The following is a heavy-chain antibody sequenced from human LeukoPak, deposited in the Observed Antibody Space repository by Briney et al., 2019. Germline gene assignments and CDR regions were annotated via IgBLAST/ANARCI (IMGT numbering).Heavy chain of an antibody. CDR2: INSGSSRK. CDR3: ARVLSAVSFNWFDP. D-gene: IGHD2-8*01. V-gene: IGHV3-48*01. J-gene: IGHJ5*02. CDR1: GFTFSSYS. Sequence: GGSLRLSCAASGFTFSSYSMNWVRQAPGKGLEWVSHINSGSSRKYYAESVKGRFTISRDNAKNSLYLQMNSLRAEDTAIYYCARVLSAVSFNWFDPWGQGIMVTVSS.